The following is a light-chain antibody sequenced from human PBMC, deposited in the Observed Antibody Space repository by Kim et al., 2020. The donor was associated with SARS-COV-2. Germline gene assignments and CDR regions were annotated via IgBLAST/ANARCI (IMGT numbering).Light chain of an antibody. CDR1: SSNIGAGFE. CDR3: QAYDSSLSGVF. V-gene: IGLV1-40*01. CDR2: SYS. J-gene: IGLJ2*01. Sequence: QSVLTQPPSVSGAPGQRVTISCTGDSSNIGAGFEVHWYQHLPGTAPKLLIYSYSNRPSGVPDRFSGSKSGTSASLAITGLRAEDEADYYCQAYDSSLSGVFFGGGTKVTVL.